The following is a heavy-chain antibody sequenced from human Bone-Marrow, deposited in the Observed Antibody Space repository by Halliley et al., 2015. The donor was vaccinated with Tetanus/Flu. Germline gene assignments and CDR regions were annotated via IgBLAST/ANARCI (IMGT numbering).Heavy chain of an antibody. D-gene: IGHD5-12*01. J-gene: IGHJ3*01. Sequence: MGWISADNANTNYAQKFQGRVSLTTDTSTSTVYMELRTLRSDDTAVYYCARIGRSGSPRYNVFEFWGQGTMVTVSS. CDR3: ARIGRSGSPRYNVFEF. V-gene: IGHV1-18*01. CDR2: ISADNANT.